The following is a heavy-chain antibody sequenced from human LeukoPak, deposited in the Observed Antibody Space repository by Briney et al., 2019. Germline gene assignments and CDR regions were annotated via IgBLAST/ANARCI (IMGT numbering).Heavy chain of an antibody. D-gene: IGHD3-22*01. CDR3: ARARNNYDSSGYSAIDY. Sequence: GGSLRLSCSASVFSFSSYVMHWVHQAPGKGLEWVASLWYDGTNKYYADSVKGRFTISRDNSKNTLYLQMNSLRAEDTAVYYCARARNNYDSSGYSAIDYWGQGTLVTVSS. J-gene: IGHJ4*02. CDR1: VFSFSSYV. CDR2: LWYDGTNK. V-gene: IGHV3-33*01.